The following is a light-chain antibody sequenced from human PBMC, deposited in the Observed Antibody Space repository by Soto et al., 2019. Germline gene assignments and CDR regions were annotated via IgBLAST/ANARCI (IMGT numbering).Light chain of an antibody. CDR1: QTISSW. CDR2: DAS. V-gene: IGKV1-5*01. J-gene: IGKJ5*01. CDR3: QQYHTSSIT. Sequence: IHINQCPSTLSASFGDRFTISFRASQTISSWLAWYQQKPGKAPTLLIYDASTLERGVPSRFSGTGSGTEFTLSIDSLQPDDFATYYCQQYHTSSITFGQGTRLEIK.